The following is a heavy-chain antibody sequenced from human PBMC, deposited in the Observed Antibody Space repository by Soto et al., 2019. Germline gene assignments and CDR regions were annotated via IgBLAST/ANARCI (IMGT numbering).Heavy chain of an antibody. CDR2: INAGNGNT. CDR1: GYTFTSYA. D-gene: IGHD3-22*01. J-gene: IGHJ4*02. Sequence: QVQLVQSGAEEKKPGASVKVSCKASGYTFTSYAMHWARQAPGQRLEWMGWINAGNGNTKYSQQFQGRVTITRDTSASTAYMELSSLRSEDTAVYYCARGFVDSSGYFYYWGQGTLVTVSS. V-gene: IGHV1-3*05. CDR3: ARGFVDSSGYFYY.